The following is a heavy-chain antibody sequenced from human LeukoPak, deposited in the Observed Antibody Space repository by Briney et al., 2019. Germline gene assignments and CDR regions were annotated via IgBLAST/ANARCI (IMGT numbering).Heavy chain of an antibody. CDR3: LTIVETTFDAFDI. Sequence: PGGSLRLSCAASGFTFSSYAMSWVRQAPGKGLEWVSAISGSGGSTYYADSVKGRFTISRDNSKNTLYLQMNSLRAEDTAVYYCLTIVETTFDAFDIWGQGTMVTVSS. CDR2: ISGSGGST. V-gene: IGHV3-23*01. CDR1: GFTFSSYA. J-gene: IGHJ3*02. D-gene: IGHD2/OR15-2a*01.